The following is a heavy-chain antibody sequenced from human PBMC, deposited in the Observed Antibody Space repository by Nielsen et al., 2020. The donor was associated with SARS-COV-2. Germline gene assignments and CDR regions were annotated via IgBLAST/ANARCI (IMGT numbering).Heavy chain of an antibody. CDR2: INHSGST. V-gene: IGHV4-34*01. Sequence: SETLSLTCAVYGGSFSGYYWSWIRQPPGKGLEWIGEINHSGSTNYNPSLKSRVTISVDTSKNQFSLKLSSVTAADTAVYYCARLKAHSDWFDPWSQGTLVTVSS. CDR3: ARLKAHSDWFDP. J-gene: IGHJ5*02. CDR1: GGSFSGYY.